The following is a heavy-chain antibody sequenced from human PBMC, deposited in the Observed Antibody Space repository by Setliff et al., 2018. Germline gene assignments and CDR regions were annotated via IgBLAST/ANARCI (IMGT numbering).Heavy chain of an antibody. Sequence: PSETLSLTCTVSGASITSRDYHWGWIRQSPGKGLEWIGSIYFSGSRYYNPSLKSRVTIYDGTSRNQTSLRLTSVTAADTAVYYCVSSGRGYDFIIYYFDSWGRGAQVTVSS. CDR3: VSSGRGYDFIIYYFDS. D-gene: IGHD5-12*01. CDR1: GASITSRDYH. V-gene: IGHV4-39*01. CDR2: IYFSGSR. J-gene: IGHJ4*02.